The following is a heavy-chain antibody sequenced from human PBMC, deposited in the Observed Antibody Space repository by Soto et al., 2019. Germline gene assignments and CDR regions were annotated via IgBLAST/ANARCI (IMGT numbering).Heavy chain of an antibody. CDR1: GYSSANFW. D-gene: IGHD6-13*01. J-gene: IGHJ4*02. V-gene: IGHV5-51*01. CDR3: AIATHGTSYFDY. CDR2: IHFAGSDT. Sequence: GESLKISCKASGYSSANFWIGWVRQMPGKGLEWMGFIHFAGSDTRYAPPFQDQVTISADKSINTAYLQWNSLRASDTAIFYCAIATHGTSYFDYLGQGTLVTVSS.